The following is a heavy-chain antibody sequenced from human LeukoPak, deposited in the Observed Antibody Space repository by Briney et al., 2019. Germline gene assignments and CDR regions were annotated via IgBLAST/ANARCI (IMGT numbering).Heavy chain of an antibody. J-gene: IGHJ4*02. V-gene: IGHV3-23*01. CDR1: GFIFNNYG. D-gene: IGHD3-22*01. CDR3: AKGTSGYFFDL. CDR2: ISNDGGGT. Sequence: GGSLRLSCAASGFIFNNYGLVWVRQAPGKGLEWVSAISNDGGGTTYADFVKGRFTISRDNSKNTLFLQMDSLRAEDTALYYCAKGTSGYFFDLWGQGTLVTVSS.